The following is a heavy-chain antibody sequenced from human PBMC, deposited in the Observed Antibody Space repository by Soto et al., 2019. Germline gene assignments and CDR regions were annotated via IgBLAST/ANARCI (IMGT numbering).Heavy chain of an antibody. Sequence: EVQLLESGGGLVQPGGSLRLSRAASGFTFASYAMSWVRQSPGKGLEWVSAISGSGDNTYYVDSVKGRFAISRDSSKNTLYLQMSSLRAEDTAVYYCAARYCTSASCPKLFDPWGQGTLVTVSS. CDR2: ISGSGDNT. D-gene: IGHD2-2*01. J-gene: IGHJ5*02. CDR1: GFTFASYA. CDR3: AARYCTSASCPKLFDP. V-gene: IGHV3-23*01.